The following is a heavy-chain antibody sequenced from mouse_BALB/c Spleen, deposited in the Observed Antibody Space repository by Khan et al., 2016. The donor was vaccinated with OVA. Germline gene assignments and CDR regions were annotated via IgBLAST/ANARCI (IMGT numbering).Heavy chain of an antibody. J-gene: IGHJ2*01. D-gene: IGHD1-1*01. V-gene: IGHV3-2*02. CDR3: ARGNYYGYYCDY. Sequence: EVQLQESGPGLVKPSPSLSLTCPVTGYSITSGYAWNWIRQFPGNKLEWMGYISYSGGTSYNPSLKSRISITRDTPKNQFFLQLKSVTTEDTATYYCARGNYYGYYCDYWGQGTTLTVSS. CDR2: ISYSGGT. CDR1: GYSITSGYA.